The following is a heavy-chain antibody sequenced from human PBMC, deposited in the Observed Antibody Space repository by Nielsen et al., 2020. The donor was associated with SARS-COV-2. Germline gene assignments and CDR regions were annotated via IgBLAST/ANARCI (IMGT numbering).Heavy chain of an antibody. CDR2: IYYSGST. CDR3: ARGLGTDYRDP. V-gene: IGHV4-61*01. Sequence: ETLSLTCTVSGGSVSSGSYYWSWIRQPPGKGLEWIGYIYYSGSTNYNPSLKSRVTISVDTSKNQFSLKLSSVTAADTAVYYCARGLGTDYRDPWGQGTLVTVSS. J-gene: IGHJ5*02. D-gene: IGHD4/OR15-4a*01. CDR1: GGSVSSGSYY.